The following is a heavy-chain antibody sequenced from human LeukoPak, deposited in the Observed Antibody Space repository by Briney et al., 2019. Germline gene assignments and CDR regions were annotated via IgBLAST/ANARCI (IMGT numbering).Heavy chain of an antibody. CDR3: AKRLSQEWGLYFDY. D-gene: IGHD4/OR15-4a*01. CDR2: INDSGSST. Sequence: GGSLRLSCAASGFTFSSYSMTWVRQAPGKGLEWVSAINDSGSSTYYADSVKGRFTISRDNSKNTLHLQMNSLRAEDTAIYYLAKRLSQEWGLYFDYWGEGTLDTVSS. V-gene: IGHV3-23*01. CDR1: GFTFSSYS. J-gene: IGHJ4*02.